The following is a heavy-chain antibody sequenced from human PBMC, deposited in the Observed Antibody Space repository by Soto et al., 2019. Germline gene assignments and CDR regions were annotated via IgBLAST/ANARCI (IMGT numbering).Heavy chain of an antibody. J-gene: IGHJ6*02. CDR1: GFSFSDYP. CDR2: IRSTSDDT. D-gene: IGHD3-3*01. Sequence: PGGSLRLSCAASGFSFSDYPMNWVRQAPGKGLEWLSNIRSTSDDTYYAESLQGRFTISRDIARNSFYLQMNSQRDEDTAVYYCARAAKWSGYPPYYYYYGTDVWGQGTTVTVSS. CDR3: ARAAKWSGYPPYYYYYGTDV. V-gene: IGHV3-48*02.